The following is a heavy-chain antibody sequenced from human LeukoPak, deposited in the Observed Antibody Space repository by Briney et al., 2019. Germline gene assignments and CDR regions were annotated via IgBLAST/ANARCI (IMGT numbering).Heavy chain of an antibody. CDR1: GGSISSYY. Sequence: PSETLSLTCTVSGGSISSYYWSWIRQPPGKGLEWIGNIYDSGSTNYNPSLKSRVTISVDTSKNQCSLKLSSVTAADTAVYHCARQSISGSSLSYFDYWGQGTLVNVSS. CDR2: IYDSGST. J-gene: IGHJ4*02. V-gene: IGHV4-59*01. CDR3: ARQSISGSSLSYFDY. D-gene: IGHD3-22*01.